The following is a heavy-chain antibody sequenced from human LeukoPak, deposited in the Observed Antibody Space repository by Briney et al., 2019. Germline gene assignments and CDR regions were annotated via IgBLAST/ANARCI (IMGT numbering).Heavy chain of an antibody. CDR1: GFTFSTFA. D-gene: IGHD3-3*01. CDR3: ARDRNVWSGYHDD. V-gene: IGHV3-23*01. Sequence: QPGGSLRLSCAASGFTFSTFAMIWVRQPPGKGLEWVSSIFPSGGEIHYADSVRGRFTISRDNSKSTLSLQMNSLRAEDTAVYYCARDRNVWSGYHDDWGQGTLVTVSS. CDR2: IFPSGGEI. J-gene: IGHJ4*02.